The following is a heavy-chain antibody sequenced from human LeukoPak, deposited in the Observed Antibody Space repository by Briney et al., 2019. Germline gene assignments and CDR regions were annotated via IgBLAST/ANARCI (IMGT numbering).Heavy chain of an antibody. V-gene: IGHV5-51*01. J-gene: IGHJ4*02. D-gene: IGHD5-18*01. CDR2: IYPGDSDT. CDR3: ARGSGYSYASYYFDY. CDR1: GYSFTSYW. Sequence: GESLKISCKGSGYSFTSYWIGWVRQMPGKGLEWMGIIYPGDSDTRYSPSFQGQVTISADKSISTAYLQWSSLKASDTAMYYCARGSGYSYASYYFDYRGQGTLVTVSS.